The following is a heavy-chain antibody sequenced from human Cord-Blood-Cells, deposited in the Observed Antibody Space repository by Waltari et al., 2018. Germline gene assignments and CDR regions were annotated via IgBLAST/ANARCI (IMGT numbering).Heavy chain of an antibody. CDR3: ARPGAIAAAGTGYWYFDL. CDR2: IYYSGST. V-gene: IGHV4-39*01. CDR1: GGSISSSSYY. Sequence: QLQLQESGPGLVKPSETLSLTCTVPGGSISSSSYYWGGTRRPPGKGLEWIGSIYYSGSTYYNPSLKSRVTISVDTSKNQFSLKLSSVTAADTAVYYCARPGAIAAAGTGYWYFDLWGRGTLVTVSS. D-gene: IGHD6-13*01. J-gene: IGHJ2*01.